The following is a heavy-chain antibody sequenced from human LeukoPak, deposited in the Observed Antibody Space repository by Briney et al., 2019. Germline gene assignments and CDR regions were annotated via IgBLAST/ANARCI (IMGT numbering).Heavy chain of an antibody. CDR3: VKAPAFGWELQYYFDY. CDR1: GCTFSSYA. V-gene: IGHV3-64D*09. D-gene: IGHD1-26*01. CDR2: ISSNGGST. J-gene: IGHJ4*02. Sequence: PWGSLRLSCAASGCTFSSYAMHWVRQAPGKGLEYVSAISSNGGSTYYADSANGRLPSSRDNSKNTLYLQMSSLRAEDTAVYYCVKAPAFGWELQYYFDYWGQGALVSASS.